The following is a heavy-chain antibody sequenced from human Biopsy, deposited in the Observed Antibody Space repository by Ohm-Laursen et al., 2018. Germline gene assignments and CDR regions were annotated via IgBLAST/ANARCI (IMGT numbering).Heavy chain of an antibody. J-gene: IGHJ6*02. CDR1: GGSISSDY. Sequence: GTLSLTCTVSGGSISSDYWRWIRQTPGKGLEWIGYIYYSGSTNYNPSLKSRVTISVDTSKNQFSLRLNSVTAADTAVYYCARATNSTGWPYYHFYGMDVWGQGTTVTVSS. CDR3: ARATNSTGWPYYHFYGMDV. CDR2: IYYSGST. V-gene: IGHV4-59*01. D-gene: IGHD2/OR15-2a*01.